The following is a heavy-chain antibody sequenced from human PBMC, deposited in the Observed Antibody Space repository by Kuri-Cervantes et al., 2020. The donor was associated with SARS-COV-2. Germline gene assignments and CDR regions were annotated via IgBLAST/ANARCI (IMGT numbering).Heavy chain of an antibody. CDR3: ARDCSSTSCYSHPTYYYYGMDV. Sequence: SVKVSCKASGGTFSSYAISWVRLAPGQGLEWMGGIIPIFGTANYAQKFQGRVTITADKSTSTAYMELSSLRSEDTAVYYCARDCSSTSCYSHPTYYYYGMDVWGQGTTVTVSS. D-gene: IGHD2-2*01. CDR1: GGTFSSYA. V-gene: IGHV1-69*06. CDR2: IIPIFGTA. J-gene: IGHJ6*02.